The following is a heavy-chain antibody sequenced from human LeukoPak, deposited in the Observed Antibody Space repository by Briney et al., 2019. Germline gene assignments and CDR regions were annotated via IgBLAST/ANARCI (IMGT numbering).Heavy chain of an antibody. V-gene: IGHV4-34*01. Sequence: PSETLSLTCAVYGGSFSGYYWSWIRQPPGKGLEWIGEINHSGSTNYNPSLKSRVTISVDTSKNQFSPKLSSVTAADTAVYYCARGPPWGYGPWGQGTLVTVSS. CDR1: GGSFSGYY. J-gene: IGHJ5*02. CDR2: INHSGST. D-gene: IGHD5-12*01. CDR3: ARGPPWGYGP.